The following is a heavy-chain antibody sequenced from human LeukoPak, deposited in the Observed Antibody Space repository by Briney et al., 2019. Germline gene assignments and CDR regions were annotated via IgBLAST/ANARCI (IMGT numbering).Heavy chain of an antibody. CDR3: ASPCGRGVDDAFDI. CDR1: GGSLSSSSYY. CDR2: IYYSGST. V-gene: IGHV4-39*01. D-gene: IGHD2-15*01. Sequence: SETLSLTCTVSGGSLSSSSYYWGWIRQPPGKGLEWVGSIYYSGSTYYNPSLKSRDTISVDTSKNQFSLKLSSVTAADTAVYYCASPCGRGVDDAFDIWGQGTMVTVSS. J-gene: IGHJ3*02.